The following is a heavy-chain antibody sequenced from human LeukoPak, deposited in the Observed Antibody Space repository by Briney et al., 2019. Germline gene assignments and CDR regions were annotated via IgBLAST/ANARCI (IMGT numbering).Heavy chain of an antibody. CDR2: INHSGST. CDR1: GGSFSGYY. J-gene: IGHJ4*02. CDR3: ARAPYYYGSGSPLVY. Sequence: ASETLSLTCAVYGGSFSGYYWSWIRQPPGKGLEWTGEINHSGSTNYNPSLKSRVTISVDTSKNQFSLKLSSVTAADTALYYCARAPYYYGSGSPLVYWGQGTLVTVSS. V-gene: IGHV4-34*01. D-gene: IGHD3-10*01.